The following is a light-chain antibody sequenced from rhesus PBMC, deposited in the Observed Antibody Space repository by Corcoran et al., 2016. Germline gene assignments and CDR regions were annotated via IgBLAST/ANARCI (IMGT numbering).Light chain of an antibody. V-gene: IGLV2S7*01. CDR1: STDFGSFAY. CDR3: CSSTSTSTSFFV. J-gene: IGLJ6*01. Sequence: QSALSPPASVSGSPGQSITIPCSGTSTDFGSFAYLSWYQQHPGKAPKLMIYDVYKRPPGVYRRFSGAQSGNPAPLTISGLQTDDEADYYCCSSTSTSTSFFVFGSGTKVTVL. CDR2: DVY.